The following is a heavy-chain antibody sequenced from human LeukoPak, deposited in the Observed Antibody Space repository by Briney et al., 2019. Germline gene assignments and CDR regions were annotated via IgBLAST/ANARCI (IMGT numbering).Heavy chain of an antibody. CDR1: GGSINSGTYY. CDR2: INHSGST. Sequence: PSETLSLTCTVSGGSINSGTYYWSWIRQPPGKGLEWIGEINHSGSTNYNPSLKSRVTISVDTSKNQFSLKLSSVTAADTAVYYCARLLRYFRIGNWFDPWGQGTLVTVSS. J-gene: IGHJ5*02. CDR3: ARLLRYFRIGNWFDP. D-gene: IGHD3-9*01. V-gene: IGHV4-39*07.